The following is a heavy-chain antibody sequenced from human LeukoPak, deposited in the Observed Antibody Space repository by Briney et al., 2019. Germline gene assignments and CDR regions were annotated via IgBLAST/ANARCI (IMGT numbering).Heavy chain of an antibody. CDR1: SYSISSGSY. V-gene: IGHV4-38-2*01. J-gene: IGHJ4*02. CDR2: IFHSGNS. D-gene: IGHD4-17*01. CDR3: ARVTYVDDMLYQYFDY. Sequence: SETLSLTCAVSSYSISSGSYWGWIRQSPGKGLEWVGSIFHSGNSYYNPSLKSRLTMSVDTSKNQFSLKLTSVTAADTALYYCARVTYVDDMLYQYFDYWGLGTLVTVSS.